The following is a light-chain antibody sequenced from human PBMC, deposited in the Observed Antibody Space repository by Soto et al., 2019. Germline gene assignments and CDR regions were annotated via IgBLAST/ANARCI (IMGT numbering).Light chain of an antibody. CDR2: RNT. CDR3: QSYDNSLSGSGV. Sequence: QSVLTQPPSLSGAPGQRVTISCTGSSSNIGAGYDVHWYQQLPGTAPKLLIYRNTNRPSGVPDRFSGSKSDTSASLAITGLQAEDEADYYCQSYDNSLSGSGVFGGGTKLTVL. V-gene: IGLV1-40*01. CDR1: SSNIGAGYD. J-gene: IGLJ2*01.